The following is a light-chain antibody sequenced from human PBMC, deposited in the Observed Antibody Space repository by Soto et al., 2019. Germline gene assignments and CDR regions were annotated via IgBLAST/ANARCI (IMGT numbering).Light chain of an antibody. CDR3: ETWDSNTYV. V-gene: IGLV4-60*02. CDR2: LEGSGTY. J-gene: IGLJ1*01. CDR1: SGHSSYI. Sequence: QPVLTQSSSASASLGSSVKLTCTLSSGHSSYIIAWHQQQPGKAPRYLMKLEGSGTYNKGSGVPDRFSGSSSGADRYLTISYLQFEDEADYYCETWDSNTYVFGTGTKLTVL.